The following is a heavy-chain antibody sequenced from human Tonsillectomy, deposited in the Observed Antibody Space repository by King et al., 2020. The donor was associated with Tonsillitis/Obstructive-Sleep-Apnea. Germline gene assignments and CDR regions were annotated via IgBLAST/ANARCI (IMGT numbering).Heavy chain of an antibody. CDR3: ARVVSDASGWYHFGC. CDR2: TRNKGNSYTT. J-gene: IGHJ4*02. V-gene: IGHV3-72*01. CDR1: GFTFSDHY. Sequence: VQLVESGGGLVQPGGSLRLSCAASGFTFSDHYMDWVRQAPGKGLEWVGRTRNKGNSYTTEYAASVKGRFTISRDDSKNSLYLQMNSLKTEDTAVYYCARVVSDASGWYHFGCWGQGTLVTVSS. D-gene: IGHD6-19*01.